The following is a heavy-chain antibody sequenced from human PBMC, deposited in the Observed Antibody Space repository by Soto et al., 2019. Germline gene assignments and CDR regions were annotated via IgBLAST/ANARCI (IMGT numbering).Heavy chain of an antibody. CDR1: GGSISSYY. J-gene: IGHJ3*02. V-gene: IGHV4-59*01. CDR3: ARGGAEWEQDAFDI. CDR2: IYYSGST. Sequence: TLSLTCTVSGGSISSYYWSWIRQPPGKGLEWIGYIYYSGSTNYNPSLKSRVTISVDTSKNQFSLKLSSVTAADTAVYYCARGGAEWEQDAFDIWGQGTMVTV. D-gene: IGHD1-26*01.